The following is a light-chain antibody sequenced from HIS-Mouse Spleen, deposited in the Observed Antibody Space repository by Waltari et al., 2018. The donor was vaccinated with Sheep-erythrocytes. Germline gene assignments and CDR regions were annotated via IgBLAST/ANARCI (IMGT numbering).Light chain of an antibody. CDR1: SSAVGGYNY. CDR3: SSYAGSNNWV. J-gene: IGLJ3*02. Sequence: QSALTQPPSASGSPGPSVTISCTGTSSAVGGYNYVSWYHQHPGKAPKLMIYEVSKRPSGVPDRFSGSKSGNTASLTVSGLQAEDEADYYCSSYAGSNNWVFGGGTKLTVL. V-gene: IGLV2-8*01. CDR2: EVS.